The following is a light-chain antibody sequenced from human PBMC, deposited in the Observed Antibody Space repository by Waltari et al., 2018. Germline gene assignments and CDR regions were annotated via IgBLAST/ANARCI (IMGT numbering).Light chain of an antibody. CDR3: QQYYSSPYT. Sequence: DFVMTQSPASLALSLGERATIHCKTSPTVLYNSNNRNYLTWYKQKPGQPPKLLFYWASTRESGVPYRFSASGSGTDFTLTISRLQPEDVAIYYCQQYYSSPYTFGQGTRLEIK. CDR2: WAS. J-gene: IGKJ2*01. CDR1: PTVLYNSNNRNY. V-gene: IGKV4-1*01.